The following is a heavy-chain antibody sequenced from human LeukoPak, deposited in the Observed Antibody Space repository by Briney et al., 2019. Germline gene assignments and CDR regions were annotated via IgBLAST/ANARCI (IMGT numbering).Heavy chain of an antibody. D-gene: IGHD6-19*01. J-gene: IGHJ4*02. CDR2: ISSSSSTI. CDR1: GFTFSSYS. V-gene: IGHV3-48*01. Sequence: GGSLRLSCAASGFTFSSYSMNWVRQAPGKGLEWVSYISSSSSTIHYADSVKGRFTISRDNAKNSLYLQMNSLRAEDTAVYYCARVASSGHDYWGQGTLVTVSS. CDR3: ARVASSGHDY.